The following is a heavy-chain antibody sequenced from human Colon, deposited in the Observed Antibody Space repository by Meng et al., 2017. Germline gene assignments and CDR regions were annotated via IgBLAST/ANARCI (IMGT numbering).Heavy chain of an antibody. CDR3: AKHGSGSHYNQNWYFDV. Sequence: GESLKISCAGSGFTFSSYAMSWVRQAPGKGLEWVSSLSGGGDSKYYGDSVKGRFTISRDNSNNTLYLQINSLRAEDTAAYYCAKHGSGSHYNQNWYFDVWGSGTLVTVSS. CDR1: GFTFSSYA. V-gene: IGHV3-23*01. CDR2: LSGGGDSK. D-gene: IGHD3-10*01. J-gene: IGHJ2*01.